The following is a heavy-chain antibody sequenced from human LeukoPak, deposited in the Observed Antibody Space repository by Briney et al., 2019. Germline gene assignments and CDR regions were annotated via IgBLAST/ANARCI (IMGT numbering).Heavy chain of an antibody. Sequence: GGSLRLSCAASGFTFSSYAMSWVRQAPGKGLEWVSAISGSGGSTYYADSVKGRFTISRDNSKNTLYLQMNSLRAEDTAVYYCAKDHGSGSYYNPHYYYYGMDVWGQGTTVTVSS. J-gene: IGHJ6*02. V-gene: IGHV3-23*01. CDR3: AKDHGSGSYYNPHYYYYGMDV. CDR2: ISGSGGST. D-gene: IGHD3-10*01. CDR1: GFTFSSYA.